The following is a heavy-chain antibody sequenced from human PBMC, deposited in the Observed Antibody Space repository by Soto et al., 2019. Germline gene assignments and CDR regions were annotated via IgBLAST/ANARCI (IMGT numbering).Heavy chain of an antibody. D-gene: IGHD2-2*01. CDR3: ARDWTGVLSSTIVLYGMDV. CDR2: IIPIFGTA. V-gene: IGHV1-69*13. J-gene: IGHJ6*02. CDR1: GGTFSTYA. Sequence: SVKVSCKASGGTFSTYAISWVREAPVQGLEWMGGIIPIFGTANYSQKFQGRVTITADESTSTAYMELSSLRSEDTAVYYCARDWTGVLSSTIVLYGMDVWGQGTTVTVSS.